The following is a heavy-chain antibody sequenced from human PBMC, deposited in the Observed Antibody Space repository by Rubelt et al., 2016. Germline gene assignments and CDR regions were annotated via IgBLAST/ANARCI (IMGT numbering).Heavy chain of an antibody. J-gene: IGHJ5*02. Sequence: QVQLVQSGAEVKKPGASVKVSCKASGYTFTSYGISWVRQAPGQGLAWMGWISAYNGNTNYAQKLQGTFTMTTEHSTSTAYMELRSLRSDDTAVYYCARSPRYDFEDNWFDPWGQGTLVTVSS. CDR3: ARSPRYDFEDNWFDP. CDR1: GYTFTSYG. CDR2: ISAYNGNT. D-gene: IGHD3-3*01. V-gene: IGHV1-18*01.